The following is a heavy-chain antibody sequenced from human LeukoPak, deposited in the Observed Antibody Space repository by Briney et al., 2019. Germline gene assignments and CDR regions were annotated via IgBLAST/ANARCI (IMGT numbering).Heavy chain of an antibody. D-gene: IGHD2-2*01. V-gene: IGHV4-59*12. Sequence: SETLSLTCTVSGGSISSYYWSWIRQPPGKGLEWIGYIYYSGSTNYNPSLKSRVTMSVDTSKNQFSLKLSSVTAADTAVYYCARAPATVKGYFDYWGQGTLVTVSS. J-gene: IGHJ4*02. CDR2: IYYSGST. CDR3: ARAPATVKGYFDY. CDR1: GGSISSYY.